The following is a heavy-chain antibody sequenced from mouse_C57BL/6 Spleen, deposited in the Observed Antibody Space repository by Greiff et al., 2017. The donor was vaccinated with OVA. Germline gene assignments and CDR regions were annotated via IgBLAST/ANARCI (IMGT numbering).Heavy chain of an antibody. D-gene: IGHD1-1*01. CDR3: AREYYGSGYEYFDV. V-gene: IGHV1-39*01. J-gene: IGHJ1*03. CDR2: INPNYGTT. CDR1: GYSFTDYN. Sequence: EVQLQQPGPELVKPGASVKISCKASGYSFTDYNMNWVKQSNGKSLEWIGVINPNYGTTSYNQKFKGKATLTVDQSSSTAYMQLNSLTSEDSAVYYCAREYYGSGYEYFDVWGTGTTVTGSS.